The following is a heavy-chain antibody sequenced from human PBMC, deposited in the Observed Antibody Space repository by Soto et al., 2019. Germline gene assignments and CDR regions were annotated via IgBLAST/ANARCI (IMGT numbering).Heavy chain of an antibody. J-gene: IGHJ6*02. V-gene: IGHV3-30-3*01. Sequence: PVGSLRLSCAASGFTFSSYAMHWVRQAPGKGLEWVAVISYDGSNKYYADSVKGRFTISRDNSKNTLYLQMNSLRAEDTAVYYCARDFVQAGYYYYYGMDVWGQGTTVTVSS. D-gene: IGHD1-1*01. CDR3: ARDFVQAGYYYYYGMDV. CDR2: ISYDGSNK. CDR1: GFTFSSYA.